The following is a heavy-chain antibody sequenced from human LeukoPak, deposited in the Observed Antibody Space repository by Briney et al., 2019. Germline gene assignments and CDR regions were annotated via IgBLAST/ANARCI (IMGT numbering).Heavy chain of an antibody. CDR2: IYYSGST. Sequence: SETLSLTCTVSGGSISSSSYYWGWIRQPPGKGLEWIGSIYYSGSTKYNPSLKSRVTISIDTSKNQFSLKVTSVTAADTAVYYCARVKDPGGYYYYYYMDVWGKGTTVTVSS. CDR3: ARVKDPGGYYYYYYMDV. V-gene: IGHV4-39*07. J-gene: IGHJ6*03. CDR1: GGSISSSSYY. D-gene: IGHD3-16*01.